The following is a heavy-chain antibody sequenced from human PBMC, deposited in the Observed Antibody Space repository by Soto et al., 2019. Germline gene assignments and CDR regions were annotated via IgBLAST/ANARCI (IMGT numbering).Heavy chain of an antibody. Sequence: GASVKVSCKSSGYSFSDYYLHWVRQAPGKGLEWMGWNNPSSGGTNYAQKFQGRDTMTRDTSISTAYMEMSSLTSDDTAMYYCARRSSGWSDYWGQGTLVTVSS. V-gene: IGHV1-2*02. CDR2: NNPSSGGT. CDR3: ARRSSGWSDY. J-gene: IGHJ4*02. D-gene: IGHD6-19*01. CDR1: GYSFSDYY.